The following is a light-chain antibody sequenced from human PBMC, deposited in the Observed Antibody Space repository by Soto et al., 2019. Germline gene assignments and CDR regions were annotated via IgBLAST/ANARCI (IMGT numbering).Light chain of an antibody. Sequence: QSALTQPPSASGSPGQSVTISCTGTSNDVGHSSFISWYQQHPGKGPKLIIYEVTKRPSGVPDRFSGSKSGNTASLSVSGLEDEDEADYFCNAEAGNGENVFGTGTKLTFL. CDR3: NAEAGNGENV. J-gene: IGLJ1*01. CDR2: EVT. CDR1: SNDVGHSSF. V-gene: IGLV2-8*01.